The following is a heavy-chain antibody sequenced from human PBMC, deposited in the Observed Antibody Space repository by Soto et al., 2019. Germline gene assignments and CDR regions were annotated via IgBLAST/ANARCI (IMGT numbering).Heavy chain of an antibody. CDR1: GFTFSNAW. J-gene: IGHJ4*02. D-gene: IGHD4-4*01. Sequence: GGSLRLSCAASGFTFSNAWFNWVRQAPEKGLEWVGRIKSKNDGGTTDYAAPVKDRFTISKDDSKNTLYLQMNSLKTEDTGVYFCKTDLPTLTPRVASGGQGPLVTAPS. CDR3: KTDLPTLTPRVAS. V-gene: IGHV3-15*07. CDR2: IKSKNDGGTT.